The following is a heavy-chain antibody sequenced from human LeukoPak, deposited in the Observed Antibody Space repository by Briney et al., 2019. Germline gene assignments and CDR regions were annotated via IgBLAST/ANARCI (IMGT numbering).Heavy chain of an antibody. CDR1: GFTFSSYW. J-gene: IGHJ4*02. CDR2: INSDGSRT. Sequence: GGSLRLSCAASGFTFSSYWMHWVRQAPGKGLMWVSRINSDGSRTTYADSVRGRFTISRDNAKSTLYLQMNSLRAEDTAVYYCARAGERLFDYWGQGTLVTVSS. V-gene: IGHV3-74*01. D-gene: IGHD2-21*01. CDR3: ARAGERLFDY.